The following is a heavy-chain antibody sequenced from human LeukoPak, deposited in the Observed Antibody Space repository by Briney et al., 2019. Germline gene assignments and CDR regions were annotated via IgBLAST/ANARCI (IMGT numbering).Heavy chain of an antibody. J-gene: IGHJ4*02. D-gene: IGHD3-22*01. Sequence: GGSLRLSCAASGFTFSSYEMNWVRQAPGKGLEWVSYISSSGSTIYYADSVKGRFTISRDNAKNSLYLQMNSLRAEDTAVYYCAKEGPGSYYYDSSSHDYWGQGTLVTVSS. CDR3: AKEGPGSYYYDSSSHDY. CDR2: ISSSGSTI. CDR1: GFTFSSYE. V-gene: IGHV3-48*03.